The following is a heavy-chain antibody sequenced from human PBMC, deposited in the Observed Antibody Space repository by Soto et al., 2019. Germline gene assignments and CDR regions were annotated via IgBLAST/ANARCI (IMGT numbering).Heavy chain of an antibody. CDR2: IIPMFGTA. CDR1: GDTFNSHA. CDR3: ARSKGVGLVVDAFDI. V-gene: IGHV1-69*01. Sequence: QVQLVQSGAEVKKPGSSVKVSCKVSGDTFNSHAITWVRQAPGQGVEWMGRIIPMFGTANYAQKFQGRVTITADPSTSTAYLELRSLRSEDTAVYYCARSKGVGLVVDAFDIWGQGTMVTVSS. J-gene: IGHJ3*02. D-gene: IGHD2-8*01.